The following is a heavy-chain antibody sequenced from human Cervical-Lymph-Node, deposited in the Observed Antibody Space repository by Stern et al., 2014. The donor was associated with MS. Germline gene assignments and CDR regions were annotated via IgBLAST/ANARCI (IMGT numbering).Heavy chain of an antibody. CDR3: ARGGSNYYYYGMDV. CDR1: GGSISSYY. J-gene: IGHJ6*02. V-gene: IGHV4-59*01. CDR2: VYYSGST. Sequence: QVQLVESGPGLVKPSETLSLTCTVSGGSISSYYWSWIRQPPGKGLEWIGYVYYSGSTKYTPSLKSRVTISVDASTNQFSLKLRFVTAADTAVYYCARGGSNYYYYGMDVWGQGTTVTVSS. D-gene: IGHD1-26*01.